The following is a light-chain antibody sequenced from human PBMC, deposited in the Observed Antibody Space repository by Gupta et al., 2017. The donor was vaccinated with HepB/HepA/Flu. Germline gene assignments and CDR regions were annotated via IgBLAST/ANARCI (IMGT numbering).Light chain of an antibody. Sequence: QTVVTQEPSFSVSPGGTVTLTCGLSSGSVSTSYYPSWYHQTPGQAPRTLIYSTNTRSSRVPDRFSGSILGNKAALTITGAQADDESDYYCVLYMGSGISVFGGGTKLTVL. CDR1: SGSVSTSYY. CDR2: STN. J-gene: IGLJ3*02. CDR3: VLYMGSGISV. V-gene: IGLV8-61*01.